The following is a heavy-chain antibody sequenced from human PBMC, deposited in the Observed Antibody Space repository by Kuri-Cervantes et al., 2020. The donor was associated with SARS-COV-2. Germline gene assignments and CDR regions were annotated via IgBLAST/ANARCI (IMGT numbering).Heavy chain of an antibody. CDR1: GGSFSGYY. CDR2: INHSGST. Sequence: LSCAVYGGSFSGYYWSWIRQPPGKGLEWIGEINHSGSTNYNPSLKSRVTISVDTSKNQFSLKLSSVTAADTAVYYCARTNRGRYYYYYGMDVWGQGTTVTVSS. D-gene: IGHD3-10*01. V-gene: IGHV4-34*01. J-gene: IGHJ6*02. CDR3: ARTNRGRYYYYYGMDV.